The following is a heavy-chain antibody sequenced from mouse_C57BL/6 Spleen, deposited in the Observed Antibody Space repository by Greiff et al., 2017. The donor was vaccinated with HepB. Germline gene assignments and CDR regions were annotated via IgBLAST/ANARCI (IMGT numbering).Heavy chain of an antibody. V-gene: IGHV1-81*01. CDR1: GYTFTSYG. J-gene: IGHJ4*01. D-gene: IGHD1-1*01. CDR2: IYPRSGNT. CDR3: ARGYYGSSLYYYAMDY. Sequence: QVQLKQSGAELARPGASVKLSCKASGYTFTSYGISWVKQSTGQGLEWIGEIYPRSGNTYYNEKFKGKATLTADKSSSTAYMELRSLTSEDSAVYFCARGYYGSSLYYYAMDYWGQGTSVTVSS.